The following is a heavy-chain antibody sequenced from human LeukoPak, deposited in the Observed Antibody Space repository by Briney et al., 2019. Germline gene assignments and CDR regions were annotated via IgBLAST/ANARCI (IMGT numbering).Heavy chain of an antibody. V-gene: IGHV4-34*01. CDR1: GGSFSGYY. CDR2: INHSGST. J-gene: IGHJ5*02. CDR3: AIHIIVVPAAKKKNWFDP. Sequence: ASETLSLTCAVYGGSFSGYYWSWIRQPPGKGPEWIGEINHSGSTNYNPSLKSRVTISVDTSKNQFSLKLSSVTAADTAVYYCAIHIIVVPAAKKKNWFDPWGQGTLVTVSS. D-gene: IGHD2-2*01.